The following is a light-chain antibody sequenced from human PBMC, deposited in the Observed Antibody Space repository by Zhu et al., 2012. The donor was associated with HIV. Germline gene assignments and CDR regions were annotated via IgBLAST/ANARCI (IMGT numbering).Light chain of an antibody. J-gene: IGKJ4*01. CDR1: HSVSST. CDR3: QQYSDWPLT. V-gene: IGKV3-15*01. CDR2: GAF. Sequence: EIVMTQSPATLSVSPGETATLSCRASHSVSSTLAWYQQEPGQAPRLLIYGAFTRATGIPARFSGRGSGTEFTLTISSLQSEDFAVYYCQQYSDWPLTFGGGTKVGIK.